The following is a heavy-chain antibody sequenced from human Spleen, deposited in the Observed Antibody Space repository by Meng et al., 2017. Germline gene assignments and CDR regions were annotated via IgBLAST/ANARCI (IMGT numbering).Heavy chain of an antibody. Sequence: QVHLQESGPGLVKPSGTLTLTCGVSGVSISSGNYYWSWIRQPPGKGLEWIGYIHHSGSAYYNPSLKSRVSISVDTSKNQFSLNLNSMTAADTAVYYCASFDHIPRRNYFDYWGQGTLVTVSS. V-gene: IGHV4-30-4*01. D-gene: IGHD2-21*01. J-gene: IGHJ4*02. CDR3: ASFDHIPRRNYFDY. CDR1: GVSISSGNYY. CDR2: IHHSGSA.